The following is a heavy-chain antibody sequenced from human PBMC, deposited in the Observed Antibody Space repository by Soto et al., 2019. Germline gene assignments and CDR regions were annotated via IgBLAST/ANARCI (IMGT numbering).Heavy chain of an antibody. CDR1: GGSISSCGYY. J-gene: IGHJ4*02. D-gene: IGHD6-6*01. CDR3: VRGRDSSGGTSPVAPLFDY. Sequence: PSETLSLTCTVSGGSISSCGYYWSWIRQHPGKGQEWIGYIYYSGSTYYNPSLKSRVTLSVDTSKNQFSLKLSSVTAADTAVYFCVRGRDSSGGTSPVAPLFDYWGQGTLVTVSS. V-gene: IGHV4-31*03. CDR2: IYYSGST.